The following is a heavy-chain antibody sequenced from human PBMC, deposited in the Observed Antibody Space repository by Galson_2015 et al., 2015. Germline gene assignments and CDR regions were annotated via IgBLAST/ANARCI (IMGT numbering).Heavy chain of an antibody. CDR2: IIPILGIA. CDR1: GGTFSSYT. V-gene: IGHV1-69*02. CDR3: ARNSGSYPGWFDP. Sequence: SCKASGGTFSSYTISWVRQAPGQGLEWMGRIIPILGIANYAQKFQGRVTITADKSTSTAYMELSSLRSEDTAVYYCARNSGSYPGWFDPWGQGTLVTVSS. J-gene: IGHJ5*02. D-gene: IGHD1-26*01.